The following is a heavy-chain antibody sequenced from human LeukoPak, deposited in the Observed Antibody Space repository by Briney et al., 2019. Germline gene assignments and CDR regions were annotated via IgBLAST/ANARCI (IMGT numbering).Heavy chain of an antibody. CDR3: ARDYRVLWLQVRWFDP. D-gene: IGHD5-18*01. CDR2: ISAYNGNT. V-gene: IGHV1-18*01. Sequence: ASVKVSCKASGYTFTSYGISWVRQAPGQGLEWMGWISAYNGNTNYAQKLQGRVTMTTDTSTSTAYMELRSLRSDDTAVYYCARDYRVLWLQVRWFDPWGQGTLVTVSS. CDR1: GYTFTSYG. J-gene: IGHJ5*02.